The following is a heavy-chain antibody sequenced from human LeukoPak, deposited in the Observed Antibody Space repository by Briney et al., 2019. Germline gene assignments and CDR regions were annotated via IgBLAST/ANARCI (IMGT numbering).Heavy chain of an antibody. Sequence: QSGGSLRLSCAATGFTFSSYWMSWVRQAPGKGLEWVANIKQDGSEKYYVDSVKGRLTISRDNAKNSLYLQMNSLRAEDTAVYYCARAITMVRGVINYFDYWGQGTLVTVSS. CDR3: ARAITMVRGVINYFDY. J-gene: IGHJ4*02. D-gene: IGHD3-10*01. CDR1: GFTFSSYW. CDR2: IKQDGSEK. V-gene: IGHV3-7*01.